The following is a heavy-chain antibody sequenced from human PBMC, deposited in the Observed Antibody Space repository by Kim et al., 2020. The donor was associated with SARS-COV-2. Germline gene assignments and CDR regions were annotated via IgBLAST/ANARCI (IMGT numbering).Heavy chain of an antibody. J-gene: IGHJ4*02. Sequence: SETLSLTCTVSGGSISSGGYYWSWIRQHPGKGLEWIGYIYYSGSTYYNPSLKSRVTISVDTSKNQFSLKLSSVTAADTAVYYCARRQGGSRAIDYWGQGTLVTVSS. V-gene: IGHV4-31*03. CDR2: IYYSGST. CDR1: GGSISSGGYY. D-gene: IGHD5-12*01. CDR3: ARRQGGSRAIDY.